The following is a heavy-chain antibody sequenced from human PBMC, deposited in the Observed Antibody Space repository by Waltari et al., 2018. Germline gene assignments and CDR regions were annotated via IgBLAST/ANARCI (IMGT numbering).Heavy chain of an antibody. Sequence: QVQLVPSGAEVKKPGSSVKVSGKASGGHFSSYAISWVQQAPGQGLEWMGGIIPILCTANYAQKFQGRVTITADKSTSTAYMELSSLRSEDTAVYYCASGYSSSWSSDYWGQGTLVTVSS. V-gene: IGHV1-69*14. CDR3: ASGYSSSWSSDY. CDR2: IIPILCTA. D-gene: IGHD6-13*01. J-gene: IGHJ4*02. CDR1: GGHFSSYA.